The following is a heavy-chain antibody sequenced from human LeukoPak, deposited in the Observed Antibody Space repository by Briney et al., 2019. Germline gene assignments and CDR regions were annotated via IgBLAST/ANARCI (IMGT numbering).Heavy chain of an antibody. CDR3: ARVGYCGGDCYSRNIDY. V-gene: IGHV3-11*01. D-gene: IGHD2-21*02. J-gene: IGHJ4*02. CDR2: VSSSGSTI. CDR1: GFTFSDYY. Sequence: PGGSLRLSCAASGFTFSDYYMSWIRQAPGKGLDWVSYVSSSGSTIYYADSVKGRFTISRDNAKNSLYQQMNSLRAEDTAVYYCARVGYCGGDCYSRNIDYWGQGTLVTVSS.